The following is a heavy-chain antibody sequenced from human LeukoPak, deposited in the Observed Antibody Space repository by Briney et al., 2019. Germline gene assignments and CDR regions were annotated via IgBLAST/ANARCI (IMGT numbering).Heavy chain of an antibody. Sequence: GGPLRLFCAPSGFNYNDYYMSCLPQTPGKALEWISYISYTGRSTYYADSVKGRFSISRDNTKTSVFLQMNSLRAEDTAVYYCARQGKGSSSTYYIDNWGRGTLVTVS. J-gene: IGHJ4*02. V-gene: IGHV3-11*01. CDR2: ISYTGRST. CDR3: ARQGKGSSSTYYIDN. D-gene: IGHD6-13*01. CDR1: GFNYNDYY.